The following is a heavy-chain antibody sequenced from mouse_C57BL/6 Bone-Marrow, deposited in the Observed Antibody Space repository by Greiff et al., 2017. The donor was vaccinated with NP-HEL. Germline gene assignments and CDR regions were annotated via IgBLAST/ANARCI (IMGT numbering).Heavy chain of an antibody. J-gene: IGHJ2*01. CDR1: GYAFSSYW. Sequence: VQLQQSGAELVKPGASVKISCKASGYAFSSYWMNWVKQRPGKGLEWIGQIYPGDGDTNYNGKFKGKATLTADKSSSTAYMHLSSLTSEDSAVYFCARYYGSSYYFDYWGQGTTLTVSS. CDR2: IYPGDGDT. V-gene: IGHV1-80*01. D-gene: IGHD1-1*01. CDR3: ARYYGSSYYFDY.